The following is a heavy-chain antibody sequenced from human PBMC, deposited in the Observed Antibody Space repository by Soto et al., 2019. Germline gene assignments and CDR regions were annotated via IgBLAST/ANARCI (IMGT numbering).Heavy chain of an antibody. CDR1: GYTFTSYA. CDR2: INAGNGNT. V-gene: IGHV1-3*01. D-gene: IGHD3-10*01. J-gene: IGHJ4*02. Sequence: GASVKVSCKASGYTFTSYAMHWVRQAPGQRLEWMGWINAGNGNTKYSQKFQGRVTITRDTSASTAYMELSSLRSEDTAVYYCARDSPSYGSGSEYYFDYWGQGTLVTVSS. CDR3: ARDSPSYGSGSEYYFDY.